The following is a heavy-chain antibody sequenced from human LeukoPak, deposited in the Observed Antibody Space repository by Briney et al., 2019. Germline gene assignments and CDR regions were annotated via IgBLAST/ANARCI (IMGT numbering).Heavy chain of an antibody. V-gene: IGHV3-33*01. CDR1: GFTFGSTG. Sequence: GTSLRLSCTVSGFTFGSTGMHWVRLPPDKGLEWVALLRFDGINTYYADSVKGRFTISRDISKSTLFLDMNTLRVEDTAVYYCASGYGWLSSNWGRGTLVTVSS. CDR2: LRFDGINT. D-gene: IGHD3-9*01. CDR3: ASGYGWLSSN. J-gene: IGHJ4*02.